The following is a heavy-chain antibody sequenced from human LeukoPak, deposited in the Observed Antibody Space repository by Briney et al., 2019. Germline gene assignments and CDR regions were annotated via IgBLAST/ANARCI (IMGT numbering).Heavy chain of an antibody. D-gene: IGHD2-15*01. J-gene: IGHJ6*03. V-gene: IGHV4-39*01. CDR3: ARTSADSSYTMEV. CDR1: GDSISSSFYY. CDR2: IYYSGST. Sequence: PSETLSLTCTVFGDSISSSFYYWGWIRQPPGKGLEWIGSIYYSGSTYYNPSLKSRVIISVDTSNNQFSLKLSSVTAADTAVYYCARTSADSSYTMEVWGTGTAVTVSS.